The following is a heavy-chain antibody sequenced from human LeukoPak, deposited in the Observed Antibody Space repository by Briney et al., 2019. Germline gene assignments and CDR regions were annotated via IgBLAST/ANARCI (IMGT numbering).Heavy chain of an antibody. CDR3: AHSKRGGGYYINAFAV. Sequence: SDTLSLTCTVSGASTSAYYMSWIRQPPGKGLEWIGYSYSGGNANYNPAHKSRVTISIDTSEIQFSLRLTSVTAADTAIYFCAHSKRGGGYYINAFAVWGQGALVTISS. CDR2: SYSGGNA. V-gene: IGHV4-59*07. CDR1: GASTSAYY. D-gene: IGHD1-26*01. J-gene: IGHJ3*01.